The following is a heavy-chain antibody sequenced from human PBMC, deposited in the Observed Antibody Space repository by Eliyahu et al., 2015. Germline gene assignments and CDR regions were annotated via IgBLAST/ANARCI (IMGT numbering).Heavy chain of an antibody. CDR3: ARVASSGWNAFDT. D-gene: IGHD6-19*01. CDR2: IDQRGTT. V-gene: IGHV4-34*01. J-gene: IGHJ3*02. Sequence: QVQLQQWGAGLLKPSETLSLTCXVYGGSFSGHYWSWIRQTPGKGLEWIGEIDQRGTTNYNPSLKSRVTISVDTSKNQFSLNLSSVTAADAAVFYCARVASSGWNAFDTWGQGTGVTVSS. CDR1: GGSFSGHY.